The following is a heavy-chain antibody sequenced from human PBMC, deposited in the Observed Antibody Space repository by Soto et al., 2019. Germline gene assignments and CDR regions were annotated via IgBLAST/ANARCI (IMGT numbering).Heavy chain of an antibody. CDR3: ARGLGNWNDEVQFDY. V-gene: IGHV4-59*01. CDR2: IYYSGST. D-gene: IGHD1-20*01. CDR1: GGSISSYY. Sequence: SETLSLTCTVSGGSISSYYWSWIRQPPGKGLEWIGYIYYSGSTNYNPSLKSRVTISVDTSKNQFSLKLSSVTAADTAVYYCARGLGNWNDEVQFDYWGQGTLVTVSS. J-gene: IGHJ4*02.